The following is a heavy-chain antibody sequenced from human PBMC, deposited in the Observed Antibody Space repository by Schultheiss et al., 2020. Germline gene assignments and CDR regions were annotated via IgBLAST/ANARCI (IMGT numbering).Heavy chain of an antibody. D-gene: IGHD5-12*01. J-gene: IGHJ4*02. CDR1: GFTFSSYG. CDR3: AKWTYSGRGYIDY. Sequence: GGSLRLSCAASGFTFSSYGMHWVRQAPGKGLEWVAVIWYDGSNKYYADSVKGRFTISRDNSKNTLYLQMNSLRAEDTAVYYCAKWTYSGRGYIDYWGQGTLVTVSS. CDR2: IWYDGSNK. V-gene: IGHV3-33*06.